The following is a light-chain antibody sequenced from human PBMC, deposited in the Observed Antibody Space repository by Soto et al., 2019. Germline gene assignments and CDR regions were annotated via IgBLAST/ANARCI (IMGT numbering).Light chain of an antibody. CDR1: QSVSSNY. CDR3: QQYITSPFT. CDR2: SAS. Sequence: ETVLTQSPGTLSLSPWERATLSCRASQSVSSNYLAWYQQKPGQAPRLLIYSASSRATGIPDRFSGSGSGTDFTLTISRLEPEDFAVYYCQQYITSPFTFGPGTKVAIK. V-gene: IGKV3-20*01. J-gene: IGKJ3*01.